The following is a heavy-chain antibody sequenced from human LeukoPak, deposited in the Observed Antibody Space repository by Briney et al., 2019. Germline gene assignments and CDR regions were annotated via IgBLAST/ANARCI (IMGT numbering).Heavy chain of an antibody. Sequence: PGGSLRLSCAASGFTFSDYYMSWIRQAPGKGLEWVSYISSSGSTIYYADSVKGRFTISRDNAKNSLYLRMNSLRAEDTAVYYCARDRKIAAAGTWEYFQHWGQGTLVTVSS. CDR3: ARDRKIAAAGTWEYFQH. CDR1: GFTFSDYY. J-gene: IGHJ1*01. V-gene: IGHV3-11*04. D-gene: IGHD6-13*01. CDR2: ISSSGSTI.